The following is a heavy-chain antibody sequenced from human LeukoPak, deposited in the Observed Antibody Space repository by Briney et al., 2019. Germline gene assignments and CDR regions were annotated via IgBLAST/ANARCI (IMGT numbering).Heavy chain of an antibody. CDR1: GGSISSYY. V-gene: IGHV4-59*01. D-gene: IGHD6-13*01. CDR2: IYYSGST. CDR3: ARGVYIAAAQYGY. Sequence: SETLSLTCTVSGGSISSYYWSWIRQPPGKGLEWIGYIYYSGSTNYDPSLKSRVTISVDTSKNQISLKLSSVTAADTAVYYCARGVYIAAAQYGYWGQGTLVTVSS. J-gene: IGHJ4*02.